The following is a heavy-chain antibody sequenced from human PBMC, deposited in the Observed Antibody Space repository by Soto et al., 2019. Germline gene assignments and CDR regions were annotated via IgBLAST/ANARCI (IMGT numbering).Heavy chain of an antibody. D-gene: IGHD3-3*01. J-gene: IGHJ4*02. CDR1: GFSFASYA. CDR3: AKWSYLDY. CDR2: ISGSDGKT. V-gene: IGHV3-23*01. Sequence: GGSLRLSCTTSGFSFASYAMTWVRQAPGKGLEWVATISGSDGKTYYADSVKGRFSISRDTSRNTLYLQMNSLRADDTAIYYCAKWSYLDYWGQGTRVTSPQ.